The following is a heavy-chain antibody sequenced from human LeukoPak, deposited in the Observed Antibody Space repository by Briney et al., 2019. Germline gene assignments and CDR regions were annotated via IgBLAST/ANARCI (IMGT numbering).Heavy chain of an antibody. CDR2: IYTSGST. V-gene: IGHV4-4*07. J-gene: IGHJ4*02. CDR3: ASLRWLQSTIPDY. Sequence: SETLSLTCTVSGGSISSYYWSWIRQPAGKGLEWIGRIYTSGSTKYNSSLKSRVTISVDTSKNQFSLKLSSVTAADTAVYYCASLRWLQSTIPDYWGQGTLVTVSS. CDR1: GGSISSYY. D-gene: IGHD5-24*01.